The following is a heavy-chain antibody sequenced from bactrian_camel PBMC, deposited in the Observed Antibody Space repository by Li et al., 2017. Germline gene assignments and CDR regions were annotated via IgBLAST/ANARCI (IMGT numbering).Heavy chain of an antibody. Sequence: HVQLVESGGGSVQAGGSLKLTCAGSAYILEQCGMGWFRQAPGKEENLVSLRRDGTTVYSDSVKGRFTISEDNAKNTLYLQMDSLKLDDTAMYYCATNLIESDCNGSYMRYANDWGQGTQVTVS. CDR2: LRRDGTT. V-gene: IGHV3S60*01. J-gene: IGHJ4*01. CDR1: AYILEQCG. D-gene: IGHD3*01. CDR3: ATNLIESDCNGSYMRYAND.